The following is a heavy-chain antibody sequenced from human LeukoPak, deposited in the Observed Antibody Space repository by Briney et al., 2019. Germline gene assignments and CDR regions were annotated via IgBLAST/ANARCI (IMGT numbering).Heavy chain of an antibody. CDR3: ARGYSDYIWCDP. CDR1: GGSISSYY. CDR2: IYDSVST. J-gene: IGHJ5*02. V-gene: IGHV4-59*01. D-gene: IGHD4-11*01. Sequence: SETLSLTCTISGGSISSYYWNWIQQPPGKGLEWIGYIYDSVSTNYNPSLKSRVTISVHTSKNQFSLKLSSVTGADTAVYYCARGYSDYIWCDPWGQGTLVTVSS.